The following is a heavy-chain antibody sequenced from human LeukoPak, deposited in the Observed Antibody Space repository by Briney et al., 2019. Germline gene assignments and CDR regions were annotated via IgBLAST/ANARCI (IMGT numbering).Heavy chain of an antibody. D-gene: IGHD2-15*01. J-gene: IGHJ1*01. CDR2: INHSGGT. V-gene: IGHV4-34*01. CDR1: GGSFSGYF. CDR3: ARRLLGYCSGGSCHSGYFQH. Sequence: SETLSLTCAVYGGSFSGYFWSWIRQPPGKGLEWIGEINHSGGTNHNPSLKSRVTISVDTSKNQFSLKLSSVTAADTAVYYCARRLLGYCSGGSCHSGYFQHWGQGTLVTVSS.